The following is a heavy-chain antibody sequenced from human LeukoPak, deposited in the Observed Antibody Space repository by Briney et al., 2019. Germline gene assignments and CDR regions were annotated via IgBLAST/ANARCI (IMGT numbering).Heavy chain of an antibody. CDR1: GFSISDYY. D-gene: IGHD4-17*01. J-gene: IGHJ4*02. V-gene: IGHV3-11*01. CDR3: TRRCDYGES. Sequence: PGGSLRLSCAASGFSISDYYMSWIRLAPGKGLEWIAYISSSVSTIYYTDSVKGRFTISRDNANNSLYLQMDSLRAEDTAVYYCTRRCDYGESWGQGTLVTVSS. CDR2: ISSSVSTI.